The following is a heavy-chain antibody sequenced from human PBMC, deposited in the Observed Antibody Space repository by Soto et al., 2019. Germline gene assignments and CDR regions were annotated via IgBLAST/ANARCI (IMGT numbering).Heavy chain of an antibody. V-gene: IGHV1-24*01. CDR1: GYSLNELY. Sequence: ASVKVSCKVSGYSLNELYIHWVRQVPGKGLDWMGGFDPDDRDGNTVSAQTFQDRVTMTTDTSTSTAYMELRSLRSDDTAVYYCARDRGSGLGYCSSTSCQSIPFDYWGQGTLVTVSS. J-gene: IGHJ4*02. D-gene: IGHD2-2*01. CDR2: FDPDDRDGNT. CDR3: ARDRGSGLGYCSSTSCQSIPFDY.